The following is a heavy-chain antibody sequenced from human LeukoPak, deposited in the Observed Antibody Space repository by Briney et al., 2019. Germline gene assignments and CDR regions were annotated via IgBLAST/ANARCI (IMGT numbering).Heavy chain of an antibody. D-gene: IGHD4-17*01. J-gene: IGHJ3*02. CDR3: ARDDYGDYGSAFDI. CDR1: GYTFTGYY. Sequence: ASVKVSCKASGYTFTGYYMHWVRQAPGQGLEWMGWINPNSGGTNYAQKFQGRVTMTRDTSISTAYMELSRLRSDDTAVYYCARDDYGDYGSAFDIWGQGTMVTVSS. V-gene: IGHV1-2*02. CDR2: INPNSGGT.